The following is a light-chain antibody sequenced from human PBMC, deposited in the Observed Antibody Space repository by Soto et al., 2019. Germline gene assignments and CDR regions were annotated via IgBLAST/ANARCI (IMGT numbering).Light chain of an antibody. CDR1: QSVSSSF. CDR2: GAS. V-gene: IGKV3-20*01. J-gene: IGKJ1*01. CDR3: QQYGSSPPWT. Sequence: EIGLTQSPGTLSLSPGERATLSCRASQSVSSSFLAWYQQKTGQAPRLLIYGASSRATGIPDRFSGSGSGTDFTLTISRLEPEDFAVYYCQQYGSSPPWTFGQGIKVEIK.